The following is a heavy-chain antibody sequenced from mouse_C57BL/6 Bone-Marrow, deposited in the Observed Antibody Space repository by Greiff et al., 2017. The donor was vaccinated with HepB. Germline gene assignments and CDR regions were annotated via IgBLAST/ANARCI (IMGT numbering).Heavy chain of an antibody. J-gene: IGHJ1*03. Sequence: QVQLQQPGAELVKPGASVKLSCKASGYTFTSYWMHWVKQRPGQGLEWIGMIHPNSGSTNYNEKFKSKATLTVDKSASTAYMQLSSLTSEDSAVYYCARARLLRPPDVWGTGTTVTVSS. CDR1: GYTFTSYW. CDR2: IHPNSGST. CDR3: ARARLLRPPDV. D-gene: IGHD1-2*01. V-gene: IGHV1-64*01.